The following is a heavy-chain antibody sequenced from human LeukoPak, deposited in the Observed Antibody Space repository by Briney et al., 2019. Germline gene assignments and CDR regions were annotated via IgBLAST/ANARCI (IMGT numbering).Heavy chain of an antibody. CDR2: INSDGSST. V-gene: IGHV3-74*01. CDR3: ARDLAYYYGSGSSPYYFDY. Sequence: GGSLRLSCVVSGFTFSDYAMSWVRQAPGKGLVWVSRINSDGSSTSYADSVKGRFTISRDNAKNTLYLQMNSLRAEDTAVYYCARDLAYYYGSGSSPYYFDYWGQGTLVTVSS. CDR1: GFTFSDYA. D-gene: IGHD3-10*01. J-gene: IGHJ4*02.